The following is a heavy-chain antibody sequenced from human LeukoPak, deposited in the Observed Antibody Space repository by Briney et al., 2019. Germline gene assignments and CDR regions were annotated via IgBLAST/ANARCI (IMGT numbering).Heavy chain of an antibody. Sequence: PSETLSLTCTVSGGSISSYYWSWIRQPAGKGLEWIGRIYTSGSTNYNPSLKSRVTMSVDTSKNQFSLKLSSVTAADTAVYYCARDRWELGSHYFDYWGQGTLVTVSS. CDR1: GGSISSYY. D-gene: IGHD1-26*01. V-gene: IGHV4-4*07. CDR3: ARDRWELGSHYFDY. J-gene: IGHJ4*02. CDR2: IYTSGST.